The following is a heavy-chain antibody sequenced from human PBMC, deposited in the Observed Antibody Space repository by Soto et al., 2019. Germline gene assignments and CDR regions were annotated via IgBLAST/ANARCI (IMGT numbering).Heavy chain of an antibody. CDR3: AREFRDGSNTRLAFDP. Sequence: EMQLVQSGEGLVQPGGSLRLSCAASGFTVSSSYMTWVLHVPGKGLEWVSVMYAGGTTYYANSVKGRFTFSRDTSKNMMYLQMNNLRAEETAMYYCAREFRDGSNTRLAFDPWGQGTLVTVSS. J-gene: IGHJ5*02. CDR2: MYAGGTT. V-gene: IGHV3-66*01. CDR1: GFTVSSSY. D-gene: IGHD6-6*01.